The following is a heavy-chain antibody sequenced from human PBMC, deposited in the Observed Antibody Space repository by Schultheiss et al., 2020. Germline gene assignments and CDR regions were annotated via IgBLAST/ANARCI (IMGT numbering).Heavy chain of an antibody. CDR1: GFTFSSYA. CDR2: ISGSGGST. D-gene: IGHD3-22*01. J-gene: IGHJ6*02. Sequence: GESLKISCAASGFTFSSYAMSWVRQAPGKGLEWVSAISGSGGSTYYADSVKGRFTISRDNSKNTLYLQMNSLRVEDTAVYYCARDGGSTDTSVYSDYYGMDVWGLGTTVTVSS. V-gene: IGHV3-23*01. CDR3: ARDGGSTDTSVYSDYYGMDV.